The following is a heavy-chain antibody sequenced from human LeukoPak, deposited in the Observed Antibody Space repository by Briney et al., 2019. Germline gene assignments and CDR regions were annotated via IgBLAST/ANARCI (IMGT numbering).Heavy chain of an antibody. J-gene: IGHJ4*02. Sequence: SETLSLTCTVSGGSISSYYWSWIRQPPGKGLEWIGYIYYSGSTNYNPSLKSRVTISVDTSKNQFSLKLSSVTAADTAVYYCARGLSPDIVVVPAAILPDYWGQGTLVTVSS. CDR3: ARGLSPDIVVVPAAILPDY. V-gene: IGHV4-59*12. D-gene: IGHD2-2*02. CDR2: IYYSGST. CDR1: GGSISSYY.